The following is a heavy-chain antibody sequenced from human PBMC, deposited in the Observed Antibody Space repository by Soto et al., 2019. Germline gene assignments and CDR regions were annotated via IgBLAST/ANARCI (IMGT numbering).Heavy chain of an antibody. Sequence: SETLSLTCTVSRGSINNYYWTLIRQPPGKGLEWIGYVSYSGRTNYNPSLKSRVNMFVDKSKNQFSLNLTSVTAADTAVYFCAAGEASSRNLAPYYLDFWGQGTLVTVSS. D-gene: IGHD6-13*01. V-gene: IGHV4-59*03. CDR3: AAGEASSRNLAPYYLDF. CDR2: VSYSGRT. J-gene: IGHJ4*02. CDR1: RGSINNYY.